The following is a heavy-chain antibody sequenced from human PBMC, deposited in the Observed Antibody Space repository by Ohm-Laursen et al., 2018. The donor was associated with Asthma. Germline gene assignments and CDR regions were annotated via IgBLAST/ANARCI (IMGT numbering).Heavy chain of an antibody. V-gene: IGHV1-69*13. CDR3: ARRYYDILTGYAYGMDV. CDR1: GGTFSSYA. J-gene: IGHJ6*02. D-gene: IGHD3-9*01. Sequence: SVKVSCKTSGGTFSSYAISWVRQAPGQGLEWMGGIIPIFGTANYAQKFQGRVTITADESTSTAYMELSSLRSEDTAVYYCARRYYDILTGYAYGMDVWGQGTTVTVSS. CDR2: IIPIFGTA.